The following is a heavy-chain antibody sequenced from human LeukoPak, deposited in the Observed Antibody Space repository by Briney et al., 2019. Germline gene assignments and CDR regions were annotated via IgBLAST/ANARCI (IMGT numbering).Heavy chain of an antibody. CDR3: ARDGSCWLRLFDY. V-gene: IGHV3-11*01. CDR1: GFTFSDYY. CDR2: ISSSGSTI. Sequence: GGSLRLSCAASGFTFSDYYMGWIRQAPGRGLEWVSYISSSGSTIYYADSVKGRFTISRDNAKNSLYLQMNSLRAEDTAVYYCARDGSCWLRLFDYWGQGTLVTVPS. J-gene: IGHJ4*02. D-gene: IGHD6-13*01.